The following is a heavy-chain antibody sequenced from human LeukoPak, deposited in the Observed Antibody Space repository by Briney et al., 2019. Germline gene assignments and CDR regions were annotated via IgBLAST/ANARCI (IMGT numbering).Heavy chain of an antibody. J-gene: IGHJ4*02. Sequence: GGSLRLSCAASGFTFSSYWMSWVRQAPGKGLEWVANIKQDGSEKYYVDSVKGRFTISRGNAKNSLYLQMNSLRAEDTAVYYCARDLRPYYDFWSGYSGVDYWGQGTLVTVSS. CDR1: GFTFSSYW. CDR2: IKQDGSEK. CDR3: ARDLRPYYDFWSGYSGVDY. V-gene: IGHV3-7*01. D-gene: IGHD3-3*01.